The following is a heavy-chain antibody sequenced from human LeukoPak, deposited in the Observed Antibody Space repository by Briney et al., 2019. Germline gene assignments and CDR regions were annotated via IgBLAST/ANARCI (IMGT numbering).Heavy chain of an antibody. V-gene: IGHV4-30-4*08. D-gene: IGHD5-18*01. Sequence: SETLSLTCTVSGGSISSGDYYWSWIRQPPGKGLEWIGYIYYSGSTYYNPSLKSRVTISVDTSKNQFPLKLSSVTAADTAVYYCARRKRGYSYGTDYWGQGTLVTVSS. CDR3: ARRKRGYSYGTDY. J-gene: IGHJ4*02. CDR1: GGSISSGDYY. CDR2: IYYSGST.